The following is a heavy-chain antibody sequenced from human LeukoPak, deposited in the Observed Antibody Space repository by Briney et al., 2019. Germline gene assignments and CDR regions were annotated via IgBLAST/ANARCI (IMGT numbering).Heavy chain of an antibody. V-gene: IGHV4-4*07. D-gene: IGHD2-15*01. J-gene: IGHJ6*03. CDR1: GGSISSYY. CDR3: ARGDSYCSGGSCYPLYYYMDV. Sequence: SETLSLTCTVSGGSISSYYWSWIRQPAGKGLEWIGRIYTSGSTNYNPSLKSRVTMSVDTSKNQFSLKLSSVTAADTAVYYCARGDSYCSGGSCYPLYYYMDVWGKGTTVTISS. CDR2: IYTSGST.